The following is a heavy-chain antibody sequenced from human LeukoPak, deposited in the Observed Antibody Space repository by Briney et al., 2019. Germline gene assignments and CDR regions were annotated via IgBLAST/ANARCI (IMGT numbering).Heavy chain of an antibody. Sequence: GGSLRLSCAASGFTFSSYSMNWVRQAPGKGLEWVSSISSSSSYIYYADSVKGRFTISRDNAKNSLYLQMNSPRAEDTAVYYCARVSAAGALDIWGQGTMVTVSS. CDR2: ISSSSSYI. D-gene: IGHD6-13*01. V-gene: IGHV3-21*01. J-gene: IGHJ3*02. CDR1: GFTFSSYS. CDR3: ARVSAAGALDI.